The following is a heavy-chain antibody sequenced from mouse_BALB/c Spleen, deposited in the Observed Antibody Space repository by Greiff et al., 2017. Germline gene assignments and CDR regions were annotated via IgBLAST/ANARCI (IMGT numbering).Heavy chain of an antibody. CDR2: IGSGSSTI. Sequence: EVKLVESGGGLVQPGGSRKLSCAASGFTFSSFGMHWVRQAPEKGLEWVAYIGSGSSTIYYADTVKGRFTISRDNPKNTLFLQMTSLRSEDTAMYYCARSPSTYDYDWFAYWGQGTLVTVSA. D-gene: IGHD2-4*01. CDR3: ARSPSTYDYDWFAY. CDR1: GFTFSSFG. V-gene: IGHV5-17*02. J-gene: IGHJ3*01.